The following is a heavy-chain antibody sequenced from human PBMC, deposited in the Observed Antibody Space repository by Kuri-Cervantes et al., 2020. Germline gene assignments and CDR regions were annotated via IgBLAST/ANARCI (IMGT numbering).Heavy chain of an antibody. CDR2: INPKSGDT. V-gene: IGHV1-2*02. J-gene: IGHJ4*02. CDR1: GYTFTAYY. CDR3: TRDLTGNSADD. Sequence: ASVKVSCKASGYTFTAYYIHWVRQAPGQGLEWLAWINPKSGDTHYAQKLQGRVSVTRDTSINTAYMDLSGLRSDDTAVYYCTRDLTGNSADDWGQGTLVTVSS. D-gene: IGHD1-20*01.